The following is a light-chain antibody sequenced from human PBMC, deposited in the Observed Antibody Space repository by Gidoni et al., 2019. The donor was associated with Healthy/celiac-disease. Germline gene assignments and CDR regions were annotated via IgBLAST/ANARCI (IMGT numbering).Light chain of an antibody. Sequence: DIQMTQSPSSPSASVGDRVTITCQASQDISNYLNWYQQNPGKAPKLLIYDASNLETGVPSRFSGSGSGTDFTFTISSLQPEDIATYYCQQYDNLPLTFGGGTKVEIK. CDR3: QQYDNLPLT. CDR1: QDISNY. CDR2: DAS. V-gene: IGKV1-33*01. J-gene: IGKJ4*02.